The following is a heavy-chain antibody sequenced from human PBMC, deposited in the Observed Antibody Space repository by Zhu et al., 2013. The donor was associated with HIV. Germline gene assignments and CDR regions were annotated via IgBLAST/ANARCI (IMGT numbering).Heavy chain of an antibody. V-gene: IGHV1-2*02. CDR3: ARDRDDIYYYYYMDV. Sequence: QVQLVQSGAEVKKPGASVKVSCKASGYTFTGYYIHWVRQAPGQGPEWMGWISPNSGDTNYAQKFQGRVTMTRTRPLSTAYMELSRLRSDDTAVYYCARDRDDIYYYYYMDVWGKGTTVTVSS. CDR1: GYTFTGYY. CDR2: ISPNSGDT. J-gene: IGHJ6*03.